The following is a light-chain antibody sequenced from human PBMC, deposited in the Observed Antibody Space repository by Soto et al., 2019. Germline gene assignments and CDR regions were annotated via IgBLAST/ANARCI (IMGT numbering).Light chain of an antibody. V-gene: IGKV3-20*01. CDR2: GGS. Sequence: VLTQSPGTLSLSPGERASLSCRTSQTVRSGYLARYQQKPGQAPRLLIYGGSNRATGIPDRFSGSGSATDFTLTISRLEPEDSAVYYCQQYDNSPMYTFGQGTKLEIK. CDR3: QQYDNSPMYT. J-gene: IGKJ2*01. CDR1: QTVRSGY.